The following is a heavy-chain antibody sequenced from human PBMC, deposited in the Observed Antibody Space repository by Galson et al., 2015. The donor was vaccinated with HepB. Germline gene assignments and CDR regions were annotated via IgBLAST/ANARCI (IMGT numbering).Heavy chain of an antibody. CDR1: GVTFSNYA. D-gene: IGHD1-26*01. J-gene: IGHJ4*02. CDR3: VREEWEPSRIDY. CDR2: IIPSFGTT. Sequence: SVKVSCKASGVTFSNYAVSWVRQAPGQGLEWIGGIIPSFGTTTYARKFQGRVTITVDESTTTANMELTSLTSDDTAVYHCVREEWEPSRIDYWGQGTLVTVSS. V-gene: IGHV1-69*13.